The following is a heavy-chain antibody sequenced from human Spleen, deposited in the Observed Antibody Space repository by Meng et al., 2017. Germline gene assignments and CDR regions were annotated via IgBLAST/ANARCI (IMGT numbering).Heavy chain of an antibody. D-gene: IGHD3-10*01. J-gene: IGHJ5*02. V-gene: IGHV4-31*03. Sequence: QLHLRASAPGLVKPSESLSLTCTVSGGSISTGGYYWNWIRHPPGKGLGWIGYIYYSGSTFYNPSLKSRVTMSVDTSKNQFALHLTSVTAADTAVYYCARDGVGYGSGTNKWFDPWGQGTLVTVSS. CDR2: IYYSGST. CDR1: GGSISTGGYY. CDR3: ARDGVGYGSGTNKWFDP.